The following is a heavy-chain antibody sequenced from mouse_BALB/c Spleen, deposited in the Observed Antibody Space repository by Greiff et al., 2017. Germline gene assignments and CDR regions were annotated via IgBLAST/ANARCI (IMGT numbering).Heavy chain of an antibody. Sequence: VQLKESGAELVRPGALVKLSCKASGFNIKDYYMHWVKQRPEQGLEWIGWIDPENGNTIYDPKFQGKASITADTSSNTAYLQLSSLTSEDTAVYYCARPYFDYWGQGTTLTVSS. V-gene: IGHV14-1*02. CDR2: IDPENGNT. CDR3: ARPYFDY. J-gene: IGHJ2*01. CDR1: GFNIKDYY.